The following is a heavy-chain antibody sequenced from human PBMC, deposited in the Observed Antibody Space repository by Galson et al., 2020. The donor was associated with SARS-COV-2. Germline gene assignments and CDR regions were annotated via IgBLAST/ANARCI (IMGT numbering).Heavy chain of an antibody. D-gene: IGHD6-13*01. Sequence: SQTLSLTCTVSGGSISSGSYYWSWIRQPAGKGLEWIGRIYTSGSTNYNPSLKSRVTISIDTSMNQFSLKLSSLTAADAAVYYCARSIAAAVPYGTDVWGQGTTVTVSS. V-gene: IGHV4-61*02. CDR3: ARSIAAAVPYGTDV. CDR2: IYTSGST. CDR1: GGSISSGSYY. J-gene: IGHJ6*02.